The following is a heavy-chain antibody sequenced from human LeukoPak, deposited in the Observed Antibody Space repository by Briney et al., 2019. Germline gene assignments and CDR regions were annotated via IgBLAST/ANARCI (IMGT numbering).Heavy chain of an antibody. J-gene: IGHJ4*02. CDR1: GFTFSSYA. CDR2: ISGSGGIT. Sequence: GGSLRLSCAASGFTFSSYAMSWARQAPGKGLEWVSIISGSGGITYYADSVVKGRFTISRDSSKNTMYMQMNSLRAEDTAVYYCATLVGYGSFFDYWGQGTLVTVSS. V-gene: IGHV3-23*01. CDR3: ATLVGYGSFFDY. D-gene: IGHD3-10*01.